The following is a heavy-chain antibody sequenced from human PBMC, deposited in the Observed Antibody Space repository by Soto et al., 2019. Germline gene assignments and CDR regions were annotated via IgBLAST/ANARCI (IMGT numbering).Heavy chain of an antibody. J-gene: IGHJ6*03. CDR3: ARDMKMADYIWGSYRPYYYMDV. D-gene: IGHD3-16*02. Sequence: PGGSLRLSCAASGCTVSSNYMSWVRQAPGKGLEWVSVIYSGGSTYYADSVKGRFTISRDNSKNTLYLQMNSLRAEDTAVYYCARDMKMADYIWGSYRPYYYMDVWGKGTTVTVSS. CDR2: IYSGGST. V-gene: IGHV3-66*01. CDR1: GCTVSSNY.